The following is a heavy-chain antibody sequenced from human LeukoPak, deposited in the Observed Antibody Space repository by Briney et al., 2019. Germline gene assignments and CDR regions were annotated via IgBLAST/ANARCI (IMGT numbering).Heavy chain of an antibody. J-gene: IGHJ4*02. CDR2: INHSGST. Sequence: SETLSLTCAVYGGSISGYYWSWICQPRGKGLEWIGEINHSGSTNYNPSLKSRVTISVDTSKNQFSLKLSSVTAADTAVYYCARGGYSDILTGYPFDYWGQGTLVTVSS. D-gene: IGHD3-9*01. CDR1: GGSISGYY. CDR3: ARGGYSDILTGYPFDY. V-gene: IGHV4-34*01.